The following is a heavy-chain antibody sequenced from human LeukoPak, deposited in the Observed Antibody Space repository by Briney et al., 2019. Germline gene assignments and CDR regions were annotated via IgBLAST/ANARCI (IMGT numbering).Heavy chain of an antibody. CDR1: GFTFSSYS. CDR3: TRDATYYLRYGYFDY. V-gene: IGHV3-21*06. Sequence: GGCLRLSCAASGFTFSSYSMNWVRQAPGKGLEWVSPISSSNNYIYYADSVKGRFTISRDNTKNSLHLQMNSLRAEDTAVYYCTRDATYYLRYGYFDYWGQGTLVTVSS. J-gene: IGHJ4*02. D-gene: IGHD2/OR15-2a*01. CDR2: ISSSNNYI.